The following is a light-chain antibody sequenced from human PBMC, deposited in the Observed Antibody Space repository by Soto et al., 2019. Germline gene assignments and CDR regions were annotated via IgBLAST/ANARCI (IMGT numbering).Light chain of an antibody. Sequence: EIVLTQSPGTLSLSPGERATLSCRASQSVSSSYLAWYQQKPGQAPRLLIYGASSRATGIPDRFSGSGSGTYFTLTIRRLEPEDFAVYYCHQYGSSPLTFGGGTKVEIK. J-gene: IGKJ4*01. CDR3: HQYGSSPLT. CDR2: GAS. V-gene: IGKV3-20*01. CDR1: QSVSSSY.